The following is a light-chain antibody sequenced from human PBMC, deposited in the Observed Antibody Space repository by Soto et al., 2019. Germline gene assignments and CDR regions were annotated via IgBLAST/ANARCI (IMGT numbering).Light chain of an antibody. CDR1: SSDIGAYKF. CDR2: EVT. J-gene: IGLJ3*02. Sequence: QSALTQPASVSGSPGQSITISCTGTSSDIGAYKFVSWFQQHPGKAPKLIIYEVTNRPSGVSDRFSGSQSDNTASLTISRLQAEDEADYYCTSFTTSNTWVFGGGTKVTVL. V-gene: IGLV2-14*01. CDR3: TSFTTSNTWV.